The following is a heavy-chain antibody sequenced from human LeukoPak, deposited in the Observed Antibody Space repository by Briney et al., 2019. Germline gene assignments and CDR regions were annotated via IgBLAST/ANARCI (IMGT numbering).Heavy chain of an antibody. CDR1: GGTFSSYA. V-gene: IGHV1-69*05. CDR2: IIPIFGTA. Sequence: GSSVKDSCKASGGTFSSYAISWVRQAPGQGLEWMGRIIPIFGTANYAQKFQGRVTITTDESTSTAYMELSSLRSEDTAVYYCARSPMYYYDSSGYYEFAWFDPWGQGTLVTVSS. CDR3: ARSPMYYYDSSGYYEFAWFDP. D-gene: IGHD3-22*01. J-gene: IGHJ5*02.